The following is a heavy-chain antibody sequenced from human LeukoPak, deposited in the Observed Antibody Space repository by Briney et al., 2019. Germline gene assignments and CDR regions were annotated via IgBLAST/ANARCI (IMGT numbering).Heavy chain of an antibody. V-gene: IGHV3-21*01. Sequence: GGSLRLSCAASGFTFGSYSMNWVRQAPGKGLEWVSSISRSSRSSTYMYYADSVKGRFTISRDNAKNSLYLQMNSLRAEDTAVYYCARGNYYYYYMDVWGKGTTVTISS. J-gene: IGHJ6*03. CDR2: ISRSSRSSTYM. CDR1: GFTFGSYS. CDR3: ARGNYYYYYMDV.